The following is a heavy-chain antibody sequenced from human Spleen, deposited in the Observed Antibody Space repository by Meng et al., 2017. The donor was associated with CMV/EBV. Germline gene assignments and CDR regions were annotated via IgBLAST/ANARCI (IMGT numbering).Heavy chain of an antibody. Sequence: GESLKISCAASGFTFSSYGMHWVRQAPGKGLEWVSGVSWNGSRTHYADSVKGRFTISRDNAKNSLYLQMNSLRAEDTAVYYCARDRVVGAPNWAFDIWGQGTMVTV. CDR1: GFTFSSYG. J-gene: IGHJ3*02. V-gene: IGHV3-21*01. D-gene: IGHD1-26*01. CDR2: VSWNGSRT. CDR3: ARDRVVGAPNWAFDI.